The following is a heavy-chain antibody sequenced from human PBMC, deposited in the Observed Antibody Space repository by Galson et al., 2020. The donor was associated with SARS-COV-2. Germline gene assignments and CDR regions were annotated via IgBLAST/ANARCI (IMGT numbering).Heavy chain of an antibody. V-gene: IGHV3-33*01. J-gene: IGHJ5*02. CDR1: GFTFSSYG. CDR2: IWYDGSNK. D-gene: IGHD6-13*01. Sequence: TGGSLRLSCAASGFTFSSYGMHWVRQAPGKGLEWVAVIWYDGSNKYYADSVKGRFTISRDNSKNTLYLQMNSLRAEDTAVYYCARDLGDSSSWYENWFDPWGQVTLVTVSS. CDR3: ARDLGDSSSWYENWFDP.